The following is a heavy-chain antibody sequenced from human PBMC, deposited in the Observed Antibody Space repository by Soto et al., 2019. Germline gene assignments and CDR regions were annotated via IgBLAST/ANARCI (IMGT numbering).Heavy chain of an antibody. CDR3: ARGGVDVVAASAFDY. CDR2: IIPIIGTA. Sequence: QVQLVQSGAEVKKPGSSVKVSCKASGGTFNNYAISWVRQAPGQGLEWMGGIIPIIGTADYAHKFQGRLAISADESTGTTFMEMSSLRSEDTALYSCARGGVDVVAASAFDYWGQGPLVTLSS. CDR1: GGTFNNYA. V-gene: IGHV1-69*01. D-gene: IGHD5-12*01. J-gene: IGHJ4*02.